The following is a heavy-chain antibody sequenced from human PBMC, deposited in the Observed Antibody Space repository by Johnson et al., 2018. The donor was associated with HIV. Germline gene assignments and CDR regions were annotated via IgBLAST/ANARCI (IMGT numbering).Heavy chain of an antibody. D-gene: IGHD6-19*01. J-gene: IGHJ3*02. CDR2: IKSKTDGGTT. V-gene: IGHV3-15*01. CDR1: GFTFSNAW. CDR3: VRDQGSGWPTNAFDI. Sequence: MLLVESGGGLVKPGGSLRLSCAASGFTFSNAWMSWVRQAPGKGLEWVGRIKSKTDGGTTDYAAPVKGRFTISRDDSKNTLYLQMNGLSDEDTADYYCVRDQGSGWPTNAFDIWGRGTRVTVSS.